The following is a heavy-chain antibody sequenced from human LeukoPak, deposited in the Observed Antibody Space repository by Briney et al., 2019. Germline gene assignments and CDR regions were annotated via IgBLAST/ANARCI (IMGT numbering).Heavy chain of an antibody. CDR1: GITFSTFA. CDR2: ISGGGDRT. D-gene: IGHD5-12*01. CDR3: AKGHSAYGTGFDY. Sequence: PGGSLRLSCAASGITFSTFAMSWVRQAPGRGLECVSAISGGGDRTYYAETVRGRFTISRDNSKNTLYLQMSSLRADDTAIYYCAKGHSAYGTGFDYWGQGTLVTVSS. V-gene: IGHV3-23*01. J-gene: IGHJ4*02.